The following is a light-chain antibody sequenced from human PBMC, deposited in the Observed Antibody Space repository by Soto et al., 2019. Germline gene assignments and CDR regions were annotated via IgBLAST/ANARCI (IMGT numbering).Light chain of an antibody. J-gene: IGLJ2*01. V-gene: IGLV2-8*01. CDR2: DVH. CDR3: SSYADFTVI. CDR1: SSDVGGYNY. Sequence: QSALTQPPSASGSPGQSVTISCTGTSSDVGGYNYVSWYQQHPGKAPKLVIYDVHTRPSGVPDRFSGSKSGNTASLTVSGLQAEDEAIYFCSSYADFTVIFGGGTKLTVL.